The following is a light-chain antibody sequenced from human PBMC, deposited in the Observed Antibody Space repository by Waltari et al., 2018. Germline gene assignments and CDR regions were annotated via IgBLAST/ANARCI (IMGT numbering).Light chain of an antibody. CDR1: QSFSRT. J-gene: IGKJ1*01. Sequence: IVLTQSPGTLSLSPGDRATLSCRASQSFSRTLAWYQQKPGQAPRLLIYDASSRATGIPDRFSGSGSGTDFSLTISRLEPEDFAVYYCQKYGTLPATFGQGTKVEIK. CDR3: QKYGTLPAT. V-gene: IGKV3-20*01. CDR2: DAS.